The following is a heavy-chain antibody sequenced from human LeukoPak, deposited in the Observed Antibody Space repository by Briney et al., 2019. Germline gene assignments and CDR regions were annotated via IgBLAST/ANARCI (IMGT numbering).Heavy chain of an antibody. J-gene: IGHJ5*02. CDR2: INHSGST. CDR3: ARSGYQLLASNWFDP. Sequence: SETLSLTCAVYGGSFSGYYWSWIRQPPGKGLEWIGEINHSGSTNYNPSLKSRVTISVDTSKNQFSLKLSSVTAADTAVYYCARSGYQLLASNWFDPWGRGTLVTVSS. CDR1: GGSFSGYY. D-gene: IGHD2-2*01. V-gene: IGHV4-34*01.